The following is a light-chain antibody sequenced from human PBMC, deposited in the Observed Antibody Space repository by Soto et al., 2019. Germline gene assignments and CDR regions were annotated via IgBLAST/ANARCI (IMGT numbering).Light chain of an antibody. J-gene: IGKJ5*01. V-gene: IGKV3-15*01. CDR3: QQYDNWPPLT. Sequence: EIVMTQSPATLSVSPGERATLSCRASQRVSSNLAWYQQKPGQAPRLLIYGASTRAAGFPARFSGSGSGTEFTLTISSLQSEDFAVYYCQQYDNWPPLTFGQGTRLEIK. CDR2: GAS. CDR1: QRVSSN.